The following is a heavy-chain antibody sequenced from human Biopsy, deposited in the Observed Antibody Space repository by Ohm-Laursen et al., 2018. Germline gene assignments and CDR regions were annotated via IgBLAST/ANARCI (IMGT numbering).Heavy chain of an antibody. D-gene: IGHD3-22*01. CDR2: VYYTGST. V-gene: IGHV4-59*01. CDR1: GDSISSYY. CDR3: ARDRGYYSDRTVPGYFDL. Sequence: GTLSLTCTVSGDSISSYYWSWIRQPPGKGLEWIGYVYYTGSTDYNPSPQSRVTISVDTSKNHFSLRLRSVTPADTAIYCARDRGYYSDRTVPGYFDLWGRGTLVTVSS. J-gene: IGHJ2*01.